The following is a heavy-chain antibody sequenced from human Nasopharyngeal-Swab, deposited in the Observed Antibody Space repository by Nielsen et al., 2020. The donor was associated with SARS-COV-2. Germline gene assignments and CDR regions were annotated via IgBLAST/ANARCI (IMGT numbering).Heavy chain of an antibody. J-gene: IGHJ6*02. D-gene: IGHD6-19*01. CDR3: AKIGLPRKQWLALDYYYGMDV. CDR2: IKSKTDGGTT. V-gene: IGHV3-15*01. CDR1: GFTFSNAW. Sequence: GESLKISCAASGFTFSNAWMSWVRQAPGKGLEWVGRIKSKTDGGTTDYAAPVKGRFTISRDNSKNTLYLQMNSLRAEDTAVYYCAKIGLPRKQWLALDYYYGMDVWGQGTTVTVSS.